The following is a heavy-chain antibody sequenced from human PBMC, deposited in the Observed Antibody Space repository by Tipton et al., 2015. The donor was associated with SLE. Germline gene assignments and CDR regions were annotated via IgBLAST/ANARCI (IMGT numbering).Heavy chain of an antibody. CDR1: GDSITNYY. CDR2: IDTSGAT. CDR3: ARGGYSAGPFDP. D-gene: IGHD4/OR15-4a*01. J-gene: IGHJ5*02. V-gene: IGHV4-4*07. Sequence: TLSLTCTVSGDSITNYYWSWIRQPAGKGLEWIWRIDTSGATIYNPSLKSRVTMSKDTSKNQFSLKLSSVTAADSALYFCARGGYSAGPFDPWGQGILVTVSS.